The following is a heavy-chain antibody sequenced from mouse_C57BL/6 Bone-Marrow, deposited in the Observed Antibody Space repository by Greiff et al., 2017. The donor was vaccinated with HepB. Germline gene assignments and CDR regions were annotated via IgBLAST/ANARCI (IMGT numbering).Heavy chain of an antibody. D-gene: IGHD2-1*01. J-gene: IGHJ1*03. V-gene: IGHV5-12*01. Sequence: EVKLEESGGGLVQPGGSLKLSCAASGFTFSDYYMYWVRQTPEKRLEWVAYISNGGGSTYYPDTVKGRFTISRDNAKNTLYLQMSRLKSEDTAMYYCARRYVNSWYFDVWGTGTTVTVSS. CDR3: ARRYVNSWYFDV. CDR1: GFTFSDYY. CDR2: ISNGGGST.